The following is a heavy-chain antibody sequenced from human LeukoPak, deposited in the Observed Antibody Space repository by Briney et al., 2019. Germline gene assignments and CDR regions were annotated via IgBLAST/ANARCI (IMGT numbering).Heavy chain of an antibody. D-gene: IGHD5-24*01. CDR3: AKGDRVEMTTILDY. CDR1: GFTFSSYG. V-gene: IGHV3-30*18. Sequence: GGSLRLSCAASGFTFSSYGMHWVRQAPGKGLEWVALISYDANNKYYAGSVKGRFTISRDNPKNTLYLHINSLRGEDTAVYYCAKGDRVEMTTILDYWGQGTLVTVSS. J-gene: IGHJ4*02. CDR2: ISYDANNK.